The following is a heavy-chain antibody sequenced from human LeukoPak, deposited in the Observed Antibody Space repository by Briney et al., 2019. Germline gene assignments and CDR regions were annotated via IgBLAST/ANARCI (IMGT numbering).Heavy chain of an antibody. J-gene: IGHJ4*02. D-gene: IGHD6-19*01. CDR1: GFIFSNYA. V-gene: IGHV3-23*01. CDR2: ISSRGDST. CDR3: DKGPRPDITVAHTVEN. Sequence: GGSLRLSCAASGFIFSNYAVSWVRQVPGRGLEWVSTISSRGDSTYVADSVKGRFTISRDNSKNSLYLQMNTVRAEDTAVYYCDKGPRPDITVAHTVENWGQGTLVTVSS.